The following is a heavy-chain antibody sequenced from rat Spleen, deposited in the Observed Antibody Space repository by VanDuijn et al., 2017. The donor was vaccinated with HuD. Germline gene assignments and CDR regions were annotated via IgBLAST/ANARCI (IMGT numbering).Heavy chain of an antibody. D-gene: IGHD1-4*01. Sequence: EVQLVESGGRLVQPGNSLKLSCAASGFTFSDHAMAWVRQFPKKGQEWVAIIIYDGSGTYYRDSVKGRFTISRDNAKNTLSLQMDSLRTEDTATYYCATPTPGIPFAYWGQGTLVTVSS. CDR2: IIYDGSGT. CDR3: ATPTPGIPFAY. CDR1: GFTFSDHA. V-gene: IGHV5S10*01. J-gene: IGHJ3*01.